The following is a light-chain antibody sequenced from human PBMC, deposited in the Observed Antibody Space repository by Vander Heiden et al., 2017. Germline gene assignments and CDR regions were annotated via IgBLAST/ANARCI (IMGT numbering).Light chain of an antibody. CDR3: QQYGSSPAT. V-gene: IGKV3-20*01. J-gene: IGKJ5*01. Sequence: VLTQSPGTRSLSPGERATLSCRASQSVSSSYLAWYQHKPGQAPRLLIYGSSNRATGIPDRFSGSGSGTDFTLIISRLEPEDFAVYYCQQYGSSPATFGQGTRLEIK. CDR1: QSVSSSY. CDR2: GSS.